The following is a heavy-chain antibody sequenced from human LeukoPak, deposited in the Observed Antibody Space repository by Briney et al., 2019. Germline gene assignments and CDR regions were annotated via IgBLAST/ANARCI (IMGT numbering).Heavy chain of an antibody. CDR2: IRGSGGST. D-gene: IGHD3-10*01. V-gene: IGHV3-23*01. J-gene: IGHJ4*02. Sequence: PGGSLRLSCVASGFTFNIYAMSWVRQAPGNGLEWVSAIRGSGGSTYNADSVKGRFTISRDNSKNTLYLQMNSLRAEDTAVYYCAKFVGITMVRGVIPTQYWGQGTLVTVSS. CDR1: GFTFNIYA. CDR3: AKFVGITMVRGVIPTQY.